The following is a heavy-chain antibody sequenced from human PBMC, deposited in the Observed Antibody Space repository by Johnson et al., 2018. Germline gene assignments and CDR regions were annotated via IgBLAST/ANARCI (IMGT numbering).Heavy chain of an antibody. Sequence: VQLVQSGGGLVQPGGSLRLSCATSGFSFSSHWMSWVRQAPGKGLEWVANIKQDGGDKRYLDAVKGRFTISRDNGKNSLYLQINSLRDEDTAVYYCVRNGGSCDYWGQGTLVTVSS. CDR3: VRNGGSCDY. J-gene: IGHJ4*02. CDR1: GFSFSSHW. D-gene: IGHD1-26*01. CDR2: IKQDGGDK. V-gene: IGHV3-7*01.